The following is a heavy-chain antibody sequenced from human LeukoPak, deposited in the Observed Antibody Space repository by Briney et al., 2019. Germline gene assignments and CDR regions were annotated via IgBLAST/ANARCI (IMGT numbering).Heavy chain of an antibody. D-gene: IGHD3-22*01. CDR2: IYYSGST. V-gene: IGHV4-39*01. J-gene: IGHJ4*02. CDR1: GGSISSSSYY. Sequence: SETLSLTCTVSGGSISSSSYYWGWIRQPPGKGLEWIGSIYYSGSTYYNPSLKSRVTISVDTSKNQFSLKLSSVTAADTAVYYCARGDSSGSDLNTYDYWGQGTLVTVSS. CDR3: ARGDSSGSDLNTYDY.